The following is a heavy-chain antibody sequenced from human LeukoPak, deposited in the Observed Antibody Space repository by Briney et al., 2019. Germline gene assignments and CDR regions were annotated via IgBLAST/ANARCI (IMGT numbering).Heavy chain of an antibody. D-gene: IGHD6-13*01. CDR3: ARGAASATGDWFDP. CDR1: GGSISSCY. J-gene: IGHJ5*02. Sequence: PSETLSLTCIVSGGSISSCYWSWIRQPPGKGLEWIGYIYYSGSTKYNPSLKSRVTISVDTSKNQFSLRLSSVTAADTAVYYCARGAASATGDWFDPWGQGTLVTVSS. CDR2: IYYSGST. V-gene: IGHV4-59*01.